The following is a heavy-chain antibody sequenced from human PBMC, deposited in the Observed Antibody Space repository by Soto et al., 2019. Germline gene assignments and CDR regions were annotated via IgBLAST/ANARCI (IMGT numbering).Heavy chain of an antibody. V-gene: IGHV3-33*01. D-gene: IGHD3-22*01. J-gene: IGHJ4*02. CDR3: ARADGDDSSGYFDY. CDR1: GFTCSSYG. CDR2: IWYDGSNK. Sequence: GGSLRLSCAASGFTCSSYGMHWVRQAPGKGLEWVAVIWYDGSNKYYADSVKGRFTISRDNSKNTLYLQMNSLRAEDTAVYYCARADGDDSSGYFDYWGQGTLVTVSS.